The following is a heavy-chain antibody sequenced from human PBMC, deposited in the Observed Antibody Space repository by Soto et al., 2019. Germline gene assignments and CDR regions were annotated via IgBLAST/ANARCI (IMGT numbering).Heavy chain of an antibody. CDR3: ANGAYDYIWGSYRDYFDY. CDR1: GFTFSSYA. CDR2: ISGSGGST. Sequence: GGSLRLSCAASGFTFSSYAMSWVRQAPGKGLEWVSAISGSGGSTYYADSVKGRFTISRDNSKNTLYLQMNSLRAEDTAVYYCANGAYDYIWGSYRDYFDYWGQGTLVTVSS. D-gene: IGHD3-16*02. J-gene: IGHJ4*02. V-gene: IGHV3-23*01.